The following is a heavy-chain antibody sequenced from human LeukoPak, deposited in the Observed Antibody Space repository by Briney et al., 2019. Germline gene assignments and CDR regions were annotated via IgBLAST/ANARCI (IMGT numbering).Heavy chain of an antibody. CDR2: IYYSGST. D-gene: IGHD5-18*01. CDR1: GGSLSSYY. CDR3: AREQLGGFDY. J-gene: IGHJ4*02. Sequence: PETLSLTCIVSGGSLSSYYRSWIRQPPGKGVEWIGYIYYSGSTNYNPSLKSRVTISVDTSKNQFSLKLSSVTAADTAVYYCAREQLGGFDYWGQGTLVTVSS. V-gene: IGHV4-59*01.